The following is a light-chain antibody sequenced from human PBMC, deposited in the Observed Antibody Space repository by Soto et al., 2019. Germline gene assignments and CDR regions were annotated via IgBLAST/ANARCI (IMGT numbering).Light chain of an antibody. CDR3: MQGTHWPYT. V-gene: IGKV2D-30*01. J-gene: IGKJ2*01. Sequence: DVVMTQSPLSLPVTLGQPASISCRSSQSLVYHDGNTHLTWFQQRPGQSPRRLIYKVSNWAYGVPDRFIGSGSGTNFTLTISRVEAEDVGVYDCMQGTHWPYTVGQGTKLEIK. CDR2: KVS. CDR1: QSLVYHDGNTH.